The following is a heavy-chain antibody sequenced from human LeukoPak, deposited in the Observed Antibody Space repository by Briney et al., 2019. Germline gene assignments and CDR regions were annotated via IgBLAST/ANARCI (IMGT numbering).Heavy chain of an antibody. D-gene: IGHD6-19*01. V-gene: IGHV3-48*04. J-gene: IGHJ5*02. CDR2: ISSSSSTI. Sequence: GGSLRLSCAASGFTFSSYSMNWVHQAPGKGLEWVSYISSSSSTIYYADSVKGRFTISRDNAKNSLYLQMNSLRAEDTAVYYCARAVAGVWFDPWGQGTLVTVSS. CDR3: ARAVAGVWFDP. CDR1: GFTFSSYS.